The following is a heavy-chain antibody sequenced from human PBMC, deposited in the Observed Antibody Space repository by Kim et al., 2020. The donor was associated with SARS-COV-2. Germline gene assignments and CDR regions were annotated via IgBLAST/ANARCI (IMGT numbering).Heavy chain of an antibody. V-gene: IGHV3-7*03. CDR2: IKQDGSEK. J-gene: IGHJ6*02. Sequence: GGSLRLSCAASGFTFSSYWMSWVRQAPGKGLEWVANIKQDGSEKYYVDSVKGRFTISRDNAKNSLYLQMNSLRAEDTAVYYCAREASYYDSSGYYGAYYYYGMDVWGQGTTVTVSS. CDR1: GFTFSSYW. D-gene: IGHD3-22*01. CDR3: AREASYYDSSGYYGAYYYYGMDV.